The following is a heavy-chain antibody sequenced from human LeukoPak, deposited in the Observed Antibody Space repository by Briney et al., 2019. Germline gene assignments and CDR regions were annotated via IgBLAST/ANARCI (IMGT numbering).Heavy chain of an antibody. J-gene: IGHJ4*02. Sequence: SETLSLTCAVSGVSISSYYWSWIRQPPGKGLEWIGYSHYTGTSNYNSSLQSRATMSVDTSRNQFSLKLTSVTAADTAVYYCVRHIGGTTSDYWGQGTLVTVSS. V-gene: IGHV4-59*08. CDR1: GVSISSYY. CDR2: SHYTGTS. D-gene: IGHD1-7*01. CDR3: VRHIGGTTSDY.